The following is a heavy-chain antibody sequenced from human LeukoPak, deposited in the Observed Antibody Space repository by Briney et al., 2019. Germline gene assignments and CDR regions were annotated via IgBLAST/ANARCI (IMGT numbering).Heavy chain of an antibody. CDR2: INPSGGST. J-gene: IGHJ6*02. CDR3: ARDPHGGYDFWSGYYRPGIGMDV. CDR1: GYTFTSYY. Sequence: GASVKVSCKASGYTFTSYYMHWVRQAPGQGLEWMGIINPSGGSTSYAQKFQGRVTMTRDTSTSTVYMELSSLRSEDTAVYYCARDPHGGYDFWSGYYRPGIGMDVWGQGTTVIVSS. D-gene: IGHD3-3*01. V-gene: IGHV1-46*01.